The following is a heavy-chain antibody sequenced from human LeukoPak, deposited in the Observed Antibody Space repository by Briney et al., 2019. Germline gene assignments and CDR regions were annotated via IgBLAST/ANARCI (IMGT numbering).Heavy chain of an antibody. CDR2: INHSGIN. D-gene: IGHD2-21*01. CDR3: AKKKVDVVGNQYYYYYGLDV. V-gene: IGHV4-34*01. Sequence: SETLSLTCAFYGGSFSGYSLTWIRQPPGKGPEWIGEINHSGINHFNPSLKSRVTISADTSKKQVFLNLSAVTAADTAVYYCAKKKVDVVGNQYYYYYGLDVWGQGTTVTVSS. J-gene: IGHJ6*02. CDR1: GGSFSGYS.